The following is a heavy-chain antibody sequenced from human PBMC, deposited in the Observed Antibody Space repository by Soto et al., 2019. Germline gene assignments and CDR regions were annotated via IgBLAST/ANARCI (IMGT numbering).Heavy chain of an antibody. D-gene: IGHD3-16*01. J-gene: IGHJ4*02. CDR2: ITVGSSHI. Sequence: NLGGSLRLSCTGSGFPFSAYNINWVRQAPGKGLEWVSSITVGSSHIYQPNSMKGRFTISRDDAKNSVYLQIDSLRDEDTALYYCSRSPEVGVRGAYWGQGTLVTVSS. CDR1: GFPFSAYN. V-gene: IGHV3-21*01. CDR3: SRSPEVGVRGAY.